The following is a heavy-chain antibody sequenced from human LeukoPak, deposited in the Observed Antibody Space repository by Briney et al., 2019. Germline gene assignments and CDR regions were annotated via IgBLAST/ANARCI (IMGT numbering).Heavy chain of an antibody. Sequence: PSGTLSLTCTVSGGSIISSDYHWSWIRQPPGKGLEWIGEINHSGSTNYNPSLKSRVTISVDTSKNQFSLKLSSVTAADTAVYYCARGYSSGWYLSPFANWYFDLWGRGTLVTVSS. CDR1: GGSIISSDYH. J-gene: IGHJ2*01. CDR3: ARGYSSGWYLSPFANWYFDL. V-gene: IGHV4-39*07. CDR2: INHSGST. D-gene: IGHD6-19*01.